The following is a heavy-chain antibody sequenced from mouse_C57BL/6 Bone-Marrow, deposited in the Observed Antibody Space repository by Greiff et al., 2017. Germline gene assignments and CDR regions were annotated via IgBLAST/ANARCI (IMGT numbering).Heavy chain of an antibody. J-gene: IGHJ1*03. Sequence: QVQLQQPGAELVKPGASVKLSCKASGYTFPSYWMHWVKQRPGRGLEWIGRIDPNSGGTKYNEKFKSKATLTVDKPSSTAYMQLSSLTSEDSAVYYCASRPPTVAPWYFDVWGTGTTVTVSS. CDR2: IDPNSGGT. D-gene: IGHD1-1*01. CDR1: GYTFPSYW. CDR3: ASRPPTVAPWYFDV. V-gene: IGHV1-72*01.